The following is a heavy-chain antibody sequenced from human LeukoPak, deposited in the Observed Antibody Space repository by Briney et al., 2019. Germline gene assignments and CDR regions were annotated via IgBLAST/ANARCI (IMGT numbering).Heavy chain of an antibody. J-gene: IGHJ4*02. CDR3: ARDLHYYGSGSSAYYFDY. Sequence: GGSLRLSCAASGFTVSSNYMSWVRQAPGEGLEWVSVIYSGGSTYYADSVKGRFTISRDNSKNTLYLQMNSLRAEDTAVYYCARDLHYYGSGSSAYYFDYWGQGTLVTVSS. V-gene: IGHV3-66*01. D-gene: IGHD3-10*01. CDR1: GFTVSSNY. CDR2: IYSGGST.